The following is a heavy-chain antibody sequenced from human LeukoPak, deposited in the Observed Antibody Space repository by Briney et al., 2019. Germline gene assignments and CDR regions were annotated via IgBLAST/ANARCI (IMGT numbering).Heavy chain of an antibody. D-gene: IGHD3-10*01. J-gene: IGHJ6*03. CDR2: IYTSGST. CDR1: RGSISSYY. V-gene: IGHV4-4*07. CDR3: ARGVVRGVISPYYYMDV. Sequence: NASETLSLTCTVSRGSISSYYWSWIRQPAGKGLEWIGRIYTSGSTNYNPSLKSRVTMSVDTSKNQFSLKLSSVTAADTAVYYCARGVVRGVISPYYYMDVWGKGTTVTVSS.